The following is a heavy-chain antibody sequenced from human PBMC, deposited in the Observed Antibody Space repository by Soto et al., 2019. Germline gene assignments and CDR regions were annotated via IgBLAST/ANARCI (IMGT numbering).Heavy chain of an antibody. CDR1: GGSISSGGYY. D-gene: IGHD1-26*01. V-gene: IGHV4-31*03. J-gene: IGHJ3*02. Sequence: SETLSLTCTVSGGSISSGGYYWSWIRQHPGKGLEWIGYIYYSGSTYYNPSLKSRVTISVDTSKNQFSLKLSSVTAADTAVYYCASAYSGSYYAFDIWGQGTMVTVSS. CDR3: ASAYSGSYYAFDI. CDR2: IYYSGST.